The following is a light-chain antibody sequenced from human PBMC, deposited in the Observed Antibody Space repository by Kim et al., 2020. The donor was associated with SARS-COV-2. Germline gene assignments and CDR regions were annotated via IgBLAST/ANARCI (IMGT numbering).Light chain of an antibody. CDR1: QSVSSY. J-gene: IGKJ4*01. Sequence: LSPGERAIRSCRASQSVSSYLAWYQQKPGQAPRLLIYDASNRATGIPARFSGSGSGTDFTLTISSLEPEDFAVYYCQQRSNWPLTFGGGTKVDIK. CDR2: DAS. V-gene: IGKV3-11*01. CDR3: QQRSNWPLT.